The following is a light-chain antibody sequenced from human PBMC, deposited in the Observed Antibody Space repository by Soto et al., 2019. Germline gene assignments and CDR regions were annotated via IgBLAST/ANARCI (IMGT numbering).Light chain of an antibody. CDR2: CAS. Sequence: IVLTQSPGTLSLTPGERATLSCRASQSVSSSYLPWCQQKPGQAPTLLIYCASSRATGIPDRFTSSGSGTDVTLTITSLEPEDFAVYYCQQYGGSVPWTFGQGTKVDI. CDR1: QSVSSSY. CDR3: QQYGGSVPWT. V-gene: IGKV3-20*01. J-gene: IGKJ1*01.